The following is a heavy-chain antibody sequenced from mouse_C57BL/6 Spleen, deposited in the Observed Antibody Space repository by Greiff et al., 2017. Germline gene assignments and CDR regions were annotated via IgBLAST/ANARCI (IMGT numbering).Heavy chain of an antibody. J-gene: IGHJ4*01. CDR3: TGSSSPYYYAMDY. D-gene: IGHD1-1*01. CDR2: IRNKANNHAT. V-gene: IGHV6-6*01. CDR1: GFTFSDAW. Sequence: EVQLVESGGGLVQPGGSMKLSCAASGFTFSDAWMDWVRQSPEKGLEWVAEIRNKANNHATYYAESVKGRFTISRDDSKSSVYLQMNSLRAEDTGIYYCTGSSSPYYYAMDYWGQGTSVTVSS.